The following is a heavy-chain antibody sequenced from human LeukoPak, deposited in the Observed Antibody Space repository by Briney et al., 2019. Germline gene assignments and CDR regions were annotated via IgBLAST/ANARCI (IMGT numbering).Heavy chain of an antibody. Sequence: ASVKVSCKASGYTFTSYGISWVRQAPGQGLEWMGWISAYNGNTNYAQKLQGRVTMTTDTSTSTAYMELRSLRSDDTAAYYCARDGGHCGGDCYSWQHDYWGQGTLVTVSS. J-gene: IGHJ4*02. CDR1: GYTFTSYG. CDR3: ARDGGHCGGDCYSWQHDY. D-gene: IGHD2-21*02. CDR2: ISAYNGNT. V-gene: IGHV1-18*01.